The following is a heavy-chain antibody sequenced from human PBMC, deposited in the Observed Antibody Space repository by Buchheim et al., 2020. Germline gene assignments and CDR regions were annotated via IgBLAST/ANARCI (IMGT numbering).Heavy chain of an antibody. CDR1: GFTFSSYW. D-gene: IGHD3-16*02. J-gene: IGHJ4*02. V-gene: IGHV3-7*01. Sequence: EVQLVESGGGLVQPGGSLRLSCAASGFTFSSYWMSWVRQAPGKGLEWVANIKQDGSEKYYVDSVKGRFPISRDNAKTSLYLQMNSLRAEDTAVYYCARDDLRIMITFGGVISKGFDYWGQGTL. CDR3: ARDDLRIMITFGGVISKGFDY. CDR2: IKQDGSEK.